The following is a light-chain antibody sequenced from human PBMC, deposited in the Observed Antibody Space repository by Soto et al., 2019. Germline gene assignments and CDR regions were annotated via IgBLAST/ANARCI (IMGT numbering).Light chain of an antibody. J-gene: IGKJ1*01. Sequence: DIQMTQSPSTLSASVGDRVTITCRASQSISSWLAWYQQKPGKVPKVLIYDASSLESGVPSRFSGSGSGTEFTLTISSLHPADFATYYCQRYNHYSCTFGQGTKVETK. V-gene: IGKV1-5*01. CDR3: QRYNHYSCT. CDR1: QSISSW. CDR2: DAS.